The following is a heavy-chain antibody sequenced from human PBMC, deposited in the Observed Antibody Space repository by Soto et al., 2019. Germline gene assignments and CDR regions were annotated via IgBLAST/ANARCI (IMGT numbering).Heavy chain of an antibody. CDR3: ARGKLLRGMAV. D-gene: IGHD1-26*01. CDR2: ISAYNGNT. Sequence: QVQLVQSGAEVKKPGASVKVSCKASGYTFTSYGISWVRQAPGQGLEWMGWISAYNGNTNYAQKLQGRVTMTTDTSTGAGDLELGSLSPDVTAVYYGARGKLLRGMAVWGRGTTVTVSS. V-gene: IGHV1-18*01. CDR1: GYTFTSYG. J-gene: IGHJ6*04.